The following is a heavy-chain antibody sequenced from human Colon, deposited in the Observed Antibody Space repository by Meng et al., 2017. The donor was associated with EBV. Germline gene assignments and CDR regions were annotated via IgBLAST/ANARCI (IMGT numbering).Heavy chain of an antibody. CDR1: GGSVSSGGYY. D-gene: IGHD6-19*01. CDR2: IYYSGST. V-gene: IGHV4-31*03. J-gene: IGHJ4*02. Sequence: VHLQESGPGLVKPSQTLPLTCTVSGGSVSSGGYYWTWIRQHPGKGLEWFGHIYYSGSTFYNPSLKRRVIISIDTSKNQFSLNLRSVTAADTAVYYCARVSSGWDYFDYWGQGTLVTVSS. CDR3: ARVSSGWDYFDY.